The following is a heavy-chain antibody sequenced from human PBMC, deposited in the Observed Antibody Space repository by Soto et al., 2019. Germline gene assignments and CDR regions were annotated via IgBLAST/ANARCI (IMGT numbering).Heavy chain of an antibody. Sequence: GGSLRLSCAASGFTFSSYGMHWVRQAPGKGLEWVAVIWYDGSNKYYADSVKGRFTISRDNSKNTLYLQMNSLRAEDTAVYYCARVSQQQLVRDYYYMDVWGKGTTVTVSS. D-gene: IGHD6-13*01. CDR2: IWYDGSNK. J-gene: IGHJ6*03. CDR3: ARVSQQQLVRDYYYMDV. V-gene: IGHV3-33*01. CDR1: GFTFSSYG.